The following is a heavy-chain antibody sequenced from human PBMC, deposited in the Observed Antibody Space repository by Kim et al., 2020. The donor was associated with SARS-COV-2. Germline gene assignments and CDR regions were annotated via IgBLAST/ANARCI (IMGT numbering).Heavy chain of an antibody. Sequence: SETLSLTCTVSGGSISSSSYYWGWIRQPPGKGLEWIGSIYYSGSTYYNPSLKSRVTISVDTSKNQFSLKLSSVTAADTAVYYCAREEEGGATDYWGQGNLVTASS. D-gene: IGHD1-26*01. CDR3: AREEEGGATDY. CDR1: GGSISSSSYY. CDR2: IYYSGST. J-gene: IGHJ4*02. V-gene: IGHV4-39*07.